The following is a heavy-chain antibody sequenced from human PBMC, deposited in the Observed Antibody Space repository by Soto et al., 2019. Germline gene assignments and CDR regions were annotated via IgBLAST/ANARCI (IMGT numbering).Heavy chain of an antibody. CDR2: ITGSGGST. CDR1: GFTFSTYA. J-gene: IGHJ4*02. V-gene: IGHV3-23*01. D-gene: IGHD4-17*01. Sequence: GGSLRLSCAASGFTFSTYAMIWVRQAPGKGLEWVSVITGSGGSTCYADSVKGRFTISRDTSKNTLFLQMNSLRAEDTAVYYCAKDRYGDYGGIDYWGQGTMVTVS. CDR3: AKDRYGDYGGIDY.